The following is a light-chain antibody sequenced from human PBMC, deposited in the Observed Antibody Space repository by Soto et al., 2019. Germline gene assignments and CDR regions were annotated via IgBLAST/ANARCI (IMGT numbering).Light chain of an antibody. CDR3: QYYGNPPYA. CDR1: QSVSSSY. Sequence: EIVLTXSPGTLSLSPGERATLSCRASQSVSSSYLAWYQQKPGQAPRLLIYGASSRATGIPDRFSGSGSGTDSTLTISRLVPEDFAVYYCQYYGNPPYAFGQGTKLEIK. V-gene: IGKV3-20*01. J-gene: IGKJ2*01. CDR2: GAS.